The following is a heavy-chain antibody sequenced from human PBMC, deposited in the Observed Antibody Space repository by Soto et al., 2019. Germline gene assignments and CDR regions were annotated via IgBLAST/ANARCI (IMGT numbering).Heavy chain of an antibody. CDR1: GFTFSSYA. V-gene: IGHV3-30-3*01. J-gene: IGHJ4*02. CDR2: IRGSGSSK. Sequence: EALPGGSLRLSCAASGFTFSSYAMHWVRQAPGKGLEWVSVIRGSGSSKYYADSVKGRFTISRDNAKNSLYLQMNSLRAEDTAVYYCARDSYTNYGYSDFWGQGTLVTVSS. CDR3: ARDSYTNYGYSDF. D-gene: IGHD2-8*01.